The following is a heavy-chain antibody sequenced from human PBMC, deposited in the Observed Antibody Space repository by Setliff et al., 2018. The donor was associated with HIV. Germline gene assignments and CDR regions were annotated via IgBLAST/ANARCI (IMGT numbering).Heavy chain of an antibody. D-gene: IGHD6-19*01. CDR3: ARHSDWYGNDAFDI. V-gene: IGHV3-74*01. CDR2: INSDESSI. CDR1: GFIFSNYW. J-gene: IGHJ3*02. Sequence: PGGSLRLSCAASGFIFSNYWMHWVRQAPGKGLVWVSRINSDESSISYADSVKGRFTISRDNAKNTLYLQMNSLRGEDTAVYYCARHSDWYGNDAFDIWGQGTRVTVSS.